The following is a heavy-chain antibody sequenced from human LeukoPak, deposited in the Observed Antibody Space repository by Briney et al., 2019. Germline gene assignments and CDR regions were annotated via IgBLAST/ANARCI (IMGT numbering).Heavy chain of an antibody. CDR1: GFTFSSYG. D-gene: IGHD2-2*01. CDR3: AKDGVVVPAAHYYYYYYYMDV. V-gene: IGHV3-30*02. Sequence: PGGSLRLSCAASGFTFSSYGMHWVRQAPGKGLEWVAFIRYDGSNKYYADSVKGRFTISRDNSKNTLYLQMNSLRAEDTAVYYCAKDGVVVPAAHYYYYYYYMDVWGKGTTVTVSS. CDR2: IRYDGSNK. J-gene: IGHJ6*03.